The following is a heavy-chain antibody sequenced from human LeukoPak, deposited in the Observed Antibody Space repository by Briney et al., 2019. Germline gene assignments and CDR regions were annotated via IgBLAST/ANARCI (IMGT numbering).Heavy chain of an antibody. CDR1: GFTFRNFW. CDR3: ARGEGDWSSTSSLGFDD. CDR2: ISRGGTDP. D-gene: IGHD2-2*01. J-gene: IGHJ4*02. Sequence: AGSLTLSCSASGFTFRNFWMLWLRPVPGKELVWVSRISRGGTDPTHADTMNGRYSMSRDNIKNILYLKMDSLRAEGMAVYYRARGEGDWSSTSSLGFDDWGKGTLVTVSS. V-gene: IGHV3-74*01.